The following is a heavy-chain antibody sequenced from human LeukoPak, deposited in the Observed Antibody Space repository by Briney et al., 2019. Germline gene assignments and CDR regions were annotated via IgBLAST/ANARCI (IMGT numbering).Heavy chain of an antibody. Sequence: PSETLSLTCTVSGGSIISNYWNWLRQPAGKGLEWIGRIYTSGSTNYNPSLKSRVTISVDKSKNHFSLNLSSVTAADTAVYYCARSPYGSGSSNWFDPWGQGTLVTVSS. J-gene: IGHJ5*02. CDR3: ARSPYGSGSSNWFDP. V-gene: IGHV4-4*07. CDR1: GGSIISNY. D-gene: IGHD3-10*01. CDR2: IYTSGST.